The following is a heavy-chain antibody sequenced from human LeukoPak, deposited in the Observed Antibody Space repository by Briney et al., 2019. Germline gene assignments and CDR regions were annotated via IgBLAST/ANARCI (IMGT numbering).Heavy chain of an antibody. CDR3: AKDLLVVPAATLDY. Sequence: GGSLRLSCAASGFTFSSYAMHWVRQAPGKGLEWVAVISYDGSNKYYADSVKGRFTISRDNSKNTLYLQMNSLRAEDTAVYYCAKDLLVVPAATLDYWGQGTLVTVSS. D-gene: IGHD2-2*01. CDR2: ISYDGSNK. J-gene: IGHJ4*02. CDR1: GFTFSSYA. V-gene: IGHV3-30-3*01.